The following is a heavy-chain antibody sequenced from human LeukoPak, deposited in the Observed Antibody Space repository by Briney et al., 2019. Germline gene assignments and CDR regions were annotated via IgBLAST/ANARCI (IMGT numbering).Heavy chain of an antibody. CDR1: GFTFSIYA. CDR2: ITSNGDKT. D-gene: IGHD1-26*01. V-gene: IGHV3-64*01. Sequence: GGSLRLSCAASGFTFSIYAMHWVRQAPGKGLEYVSAITSNGDKTYYGNSVKGRFTIPRDNSKNTLYLQMGSLSIEDVAVYYCARGGATTLFDYWGQGTLVTVSS. CDR3: ARGGATTLFDY. J-gene: IGHJ4*02.